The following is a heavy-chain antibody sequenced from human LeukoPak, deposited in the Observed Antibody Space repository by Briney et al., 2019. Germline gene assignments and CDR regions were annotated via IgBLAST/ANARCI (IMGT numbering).Heavy chain of an antibody. J-gene: IGHJ4*02. CDR3: AKAIRSAYGYYFDS. CDR2: ISASSSGS. Sequence: GGSLRLSCAASGFTFSNYAMSWVRQAPGKGLEWVSPISASSSGSYYADSVKGRFSISRDNSENTVFLQMNSLRAEDTAIYYCAKAIRSAYGYYFDSWGQGTLLTVSS. CDR1: GFTFSNYA. D-gene: IGHD3-10*01. V-gene: IGHV3-23*01.